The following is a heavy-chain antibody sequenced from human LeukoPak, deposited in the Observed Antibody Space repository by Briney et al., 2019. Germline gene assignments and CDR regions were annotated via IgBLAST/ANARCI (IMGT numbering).Heavy chain of an antibody. CDR2: IYSGGST. J-gene: IGHJ4*02. CDR3: ASFGFLDDSSGYPIDY. CDR1: EFTVSSNY. Sequence: RGALRLSCGGPEFTVSSNYMSWVRPAPGKGLEWVSIIYSGGSTYYADSVKGRFTISRDKSKNTLYLQMRAEDTAVYYCASFGFLDDSSGYPIDYWGQGTLVTVSS. D-gene: IGHD3-22*01. V-gene: IGHV3-53*01.